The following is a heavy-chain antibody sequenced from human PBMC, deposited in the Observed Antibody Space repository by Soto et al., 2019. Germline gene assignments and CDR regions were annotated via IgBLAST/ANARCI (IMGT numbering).Heavy chain of an antibody. J-gene: IGHJ5*02. D-gene: IGHD3-3*01. CDR3: AKALYYFWSGYPPPGPRTWFDP. V-gene: IGHV3-23*01. CDR2: ISGSGSST. Sequence: GESLKISCAASGFTFSSYAMSWVRQAPGKGLEWVSTISGSGSSTYYADSVKGRFAISRDNSKNTLYLQMNSLRAEDTAVYYCAKALYYFWSGYPPPGPRTWFDPWGRGTLVTVSS. CDR1: GFTFSSYA.